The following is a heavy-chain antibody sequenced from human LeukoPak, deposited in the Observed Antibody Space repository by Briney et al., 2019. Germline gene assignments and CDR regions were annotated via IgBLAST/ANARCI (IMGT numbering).Heavy chain of an antibody. CDR3: ARGSSSGLKSYYFDY. CDR2: ISSGSTYI. D-gene: IGHD6-13*01. Sequence: GGSLRLFCAASGFTFSNYVINWVRQAPGKGLEWVSSISSGSTYIYYADLVKGRFTISRDNANSSLYLQMSSLRDEDTAVYYCARGSSSGLKSYYFDYWGQGTLVTVSS. CDR1: GFTFSNYV. V-gene: IGHV3-21*01. J-gene: IGHJ4*02.